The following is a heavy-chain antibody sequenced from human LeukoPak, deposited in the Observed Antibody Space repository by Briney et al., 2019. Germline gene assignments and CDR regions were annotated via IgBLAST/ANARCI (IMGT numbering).Heavy chain of an antibody. CDR2: IYPGDSDT. CDR1: GYSFTSYW. J-gene: IGHJ4*02. D-gene: IGHD6-13*01. CDR3: ARGYGIAEIHFDY. Sequence: GESLKISCKGSGYSFTSYWIGWVRQMPGKGLEWVGIIYPGDSDTRNSPSFQGQVTISADKFISTAYLQWSSLKASDTAMYYCARGYGIAEIHFDYWAQGTLVTVSS. V-gene: IGHV5-51*01.